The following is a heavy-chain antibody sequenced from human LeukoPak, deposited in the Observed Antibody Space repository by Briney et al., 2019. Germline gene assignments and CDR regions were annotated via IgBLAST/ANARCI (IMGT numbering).Heavy chain of an antibody. V-gene: IGHV3-33*06. CDR3: AKGDRYGDYVEFGHYYFDY. CDR2: IWYDGSNK. Sequence: PGGSLRLSCAASGFTFSSYGMHWVRQAPGKGLEWVAVIWYDGSNKYYADSVKGRFTISRDNSKNTLYLQMNSLRAEDTAVYYCAKGDRYGDYVEFGHYYFDYWGQGTLVTVSS. J-gene: IGHJ4*02. D-gene: IGHD4-17*01. CDR1: GFTFSSYG.